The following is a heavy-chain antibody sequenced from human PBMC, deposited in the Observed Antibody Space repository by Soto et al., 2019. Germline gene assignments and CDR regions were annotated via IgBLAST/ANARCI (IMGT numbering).Heavy chain of an antibody. CDR1: GGSISSSGYY. D-gene: IGHD6-13*01. V-gene: IGHV4-39*01. CDR2: IYYSGST. Sequence: SDTLSLTCTVSGGSISSSGYYWGWIRQPPGKGLEWIGNIYYSGSTYYNPSLKSRVTISIDTSKNQFSLKLSSVTAADTAVYYCARARATIAAAAIFDCWGQGTLVT. J-gene: IGHJ4*02. CDR3: ARARATIAAAAIFDC.